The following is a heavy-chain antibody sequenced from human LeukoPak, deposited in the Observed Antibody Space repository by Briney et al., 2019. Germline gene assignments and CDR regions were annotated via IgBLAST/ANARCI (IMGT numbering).Heavy chain of an antibody. D-gene: IGHD1-26*01. CDR3: ARGSGRSYLPFDY. V-gene: IGHV3-21*01. CDR1: GFTFSSYS. J-gene: IGHJ4*02. Sequence: GGSLRLSCAASGFTFSSYSMNWVRQAPGKGLEWVSSISSSSSYIYYADSVKGRFTISRDNAKNSLYLQINSLRAEDTAVYYCARGSGRSYLPFDYWGQGTLVTVSS. CDR2: ISSSSSYI.